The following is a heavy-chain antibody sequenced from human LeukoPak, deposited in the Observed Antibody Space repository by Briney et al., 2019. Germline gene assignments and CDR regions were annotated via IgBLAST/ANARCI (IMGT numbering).Heavy chain of an antibody. CDR2: IYSGGST. CDR1: GFTFSSYA. V-gene: IGHV3-23*03. D-gene: IGHD6-13*01. Sequence: GGSLRLSCAASGFTFSSYAMSWVRQAPGKGLEWVSVIYSGGSTYYADSVKGRFTISRDNSKNTLYLQMNSLRAEDTAVYYCAKDTGSSWSNWFDPWGQGTLATVSS. J-gene: IGHJ5*02. CDR3: AKDTGSSWSNWFDP.